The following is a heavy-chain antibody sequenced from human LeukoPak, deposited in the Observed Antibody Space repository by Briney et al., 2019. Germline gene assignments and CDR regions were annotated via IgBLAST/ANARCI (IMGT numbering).Heavy chain of an antibody. D-gene: IGHD6-19*01. CDR3: ARRVGSGWPVQH. Sequence: ASVKVSCKPSGYTFISYDINSVREATGQGLGWMGWMNPNSGNTGYAQKFQGRLNMTRNTSISTAYMELSSLRSEDTAVYYCARRVGSGWPVQHWGQGTLVTVSS. J-gene: IGHJ1*01. CDR2: MNPNSGNT. V-gene: IGHV1-8*01. CDR1: GYTFISYD.